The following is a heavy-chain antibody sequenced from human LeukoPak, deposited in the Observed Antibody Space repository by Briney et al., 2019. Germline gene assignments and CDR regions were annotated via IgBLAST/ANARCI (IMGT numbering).Heavy chain of an antibody. D-gene: IGHD6-6*01. CDR3: ARAGSLGSSSSVSHMDV. J-gene: IGHJ6*03. CDR2: IYSGGST. Sequence: GGSLRLSCAASGFTVSSNSMSWVRKAPGKGLEWVSFIYSGGSTYYADSVKGRFTISRDNAKNSLYLQMNSLRAEDTAVYYCARAGSLGSSSSVSHMDVWGKGTTVTVSS. V-gene: IGHV3-53*01. CDR1: GFTVSSNS.